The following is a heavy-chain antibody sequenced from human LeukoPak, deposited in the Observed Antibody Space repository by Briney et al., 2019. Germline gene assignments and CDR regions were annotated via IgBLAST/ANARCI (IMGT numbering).Heavy chain of an antibody. Sequence: PGGSLRLSCAVSGFTFSSYGMHWVRQAPGKGLEWVTFIRYDGSKKYYPDSVKGRFTISRDNSKNTVYLEMNSLRPEDTAIYYCARDYLSCTRSTCSRLIVPFFLDSWGQGTLVTVSS. CDR2: IRYDGSKK. J-gene: IGHJ4*02. V-gene: IGHV3-30*02. D-gene: IGHD2-2*01. CDR3: ARDYLSCTRSTCSRLIVPFFLDS. CDR1: GFTFSSYG.